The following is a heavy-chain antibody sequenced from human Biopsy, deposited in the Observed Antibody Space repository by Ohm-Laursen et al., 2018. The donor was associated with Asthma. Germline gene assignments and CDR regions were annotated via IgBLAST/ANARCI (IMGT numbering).Heavy chain of an antibody. CDR3: SREEPTSGWYQGSILR. Sequence: SLRLSCAASGFSVSTKYMSWVRQAPGKGLEWVACISYDGSNKYYADSVKGRSTISRDNSKNTLYLQMNSLRAEDTAVYYCSREEPTSGWYQGSILRWGQGTLVTVSS. J-gene: IGHJ4*02. V-gene: IGHV3-30*03. D-gene: IGHD6-19*01. CDR1: GFSVSTKY. CDR2: ISYDGSNK.